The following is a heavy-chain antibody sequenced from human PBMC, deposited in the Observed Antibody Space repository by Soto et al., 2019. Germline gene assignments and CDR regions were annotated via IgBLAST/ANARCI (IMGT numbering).Heavy chain of an antibody. V-gene: IGHV1-3*01. CDR2: INADNSNT. Sequence: ASVKVSCKTSGYSLTAYAMHWVRQAPGRSLEPMGWINADNSNTKDSERFQGRVTMTRDTVANTVYMELSSLTSEDTAVYYCARDLYTFFGVVSEYYYYGMDVWGQGTTVTVSS. CDR3: ARDLYTFFGVVSEYYYYGMDV. J-gene: IGHJ6*02. CDR1: GYSLTAYA. D-gene: IGHD3-3*01.